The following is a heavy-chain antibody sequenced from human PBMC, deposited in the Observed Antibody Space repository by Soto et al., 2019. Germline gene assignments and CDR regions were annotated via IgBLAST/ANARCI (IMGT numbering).Heavy chain of an antibody. D-gene: IGHD6-6*01. V-gene: IGHV6-1*01. CDR1: WDSVSSNSAA. Sequence: SRTLSLTCAISWDSVSSNSAAWNWIRQSPSRGLEWLGRTYYRSKWYNDYAVSVKSRITINPDTSKNQFSLQLNSVTPEDTAVCYCARDLRQLVSFDYWGQGTLVTVSS. J-gene: IGHJ4*02. CDR3: ARDLRQLVSFDY. CDR2: TYYRSKWYN.